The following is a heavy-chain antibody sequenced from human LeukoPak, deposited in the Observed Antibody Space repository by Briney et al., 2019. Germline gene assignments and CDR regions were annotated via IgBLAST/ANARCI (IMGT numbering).Heavy chain of an antibody. CDR3: ARFCSGGSCPDV. CDR1: GGSISSYF. J-gene: IGHJ6*02. CDR2: IYYGGST. D-gene: IGHD2-15*01. Sequence: PSETLSLTCTVSGGSISSYFWTWIRQPPGKGLEWIGNIYYGGSTRYNPSLKSRVSISVDTSENQFSLKLTSVTAADTAVYYCARFCSGGSCPDVWGQGTTVSVSS. V-gene: IGHV4-59*01.